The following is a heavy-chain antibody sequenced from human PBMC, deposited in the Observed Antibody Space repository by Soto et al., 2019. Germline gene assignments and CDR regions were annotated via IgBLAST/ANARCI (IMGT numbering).Heavy chain of an antibody. CDR3: ARDWGYSPDY. J-gene: IGHJ4*02. V-gene: IGHV3-74*01. CDR2: INSDGIET. D-gene: IGHD5-18*01. CDR1: GFTFSSSW. Sequence: EVELVESGGGLVQPGGSLRLSCAASGFTFSSSWMHWVRQAPGKGLVWVSYINSDGIETRYADSVKGRFTISRDNAKNTLYLHMNRLRAEDTALYYCARDWGYSPDYWGQGSLVTFSS.